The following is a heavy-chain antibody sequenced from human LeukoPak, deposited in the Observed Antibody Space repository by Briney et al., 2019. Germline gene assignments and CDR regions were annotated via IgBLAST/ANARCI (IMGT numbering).Heavy chain of an antibody. CDR1: GFTFSSYG. J-gene: IGHJ2*01. Sequence: GRSLRLSCAASGFTFSSYGMHWVRQAPGKGLEWVAVISYDGSNKYYADSVKGRFTISRDDAKNTLYLQMNSLRAEDTAVYYCARDTITSSRFFDVWGRGTLVTVSS. V-gene: IGHV3-30*03. CDR2: ISYDGSNK. CDR3: ARDTITSSRFFDV. D-gene: IGHD3-16*01.